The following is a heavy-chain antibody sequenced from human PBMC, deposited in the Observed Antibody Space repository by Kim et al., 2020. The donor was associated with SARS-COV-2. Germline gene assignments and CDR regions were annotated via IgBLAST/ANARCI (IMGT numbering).Heavy chain of an antibody. D-gene: IGHD2-15*01. Sequence: YYTPSLKSRVTISVDTSKNHFSLKLSAVTAADTAVYYCAKLDLLRRASDYWGQGTLVTVSS. V-gene: IGHV4-39*01. J-gene: IGHJ4*02. CDR3: AKLDLLRRASDY.